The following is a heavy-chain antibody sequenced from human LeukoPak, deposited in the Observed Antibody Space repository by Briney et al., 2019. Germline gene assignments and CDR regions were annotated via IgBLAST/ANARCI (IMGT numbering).Heavy chain of an antibody. D-gene: IGHD2-2*01. J-gene: IGHJ4*02. Sequence: GASVTVSCKASGYTFTGYYMHWVRQAPGQGLEWMGWINPSSGGTNYAQKFQGRVTMTRDTSISTAYMELSRLRSDDTAVYYCARGPSTLDYWGQGTLVTVSS. CDR2: INPSSGGT. V-gene: IGHV1-2*02. CDR1: GYTFTGYY. CDR3: ARGPSTLDY.